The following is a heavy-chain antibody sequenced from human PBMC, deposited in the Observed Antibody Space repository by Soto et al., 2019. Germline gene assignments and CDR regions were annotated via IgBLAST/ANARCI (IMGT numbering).Heavy chain of an antibody. CDR2: FDPEDGET. Sequence: DSVKVSCKVSGYTLTELSMHLVRQAPGKGLEWMGGFDPEDGETIYAQKFQGRVTMTEDTSTDTAYMELSSLRSEDTAVYYCATFRVLRYFDSSFDYWGQGTLVTVSS. CDR1: GYTLTELS. D-gene: IGHD3-9*01. V-gene: IGHV1-24*01. CDR3: ATFRVLRYFDSSFDY. J-gene: IGHJ4*02.